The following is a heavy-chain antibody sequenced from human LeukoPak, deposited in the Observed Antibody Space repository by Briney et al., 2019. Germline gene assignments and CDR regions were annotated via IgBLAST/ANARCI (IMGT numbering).Heavy chain of an antibody. CDR1: GGSISSSSHY. V-gene: IGHV4-39*07. CDR3: ARYASDGWRFDY. J-gene: IGHJ4*02. CDR2: IFYSGST. Sequence: SETLSLTCTVSGGSISSSSHYWGWIRQPPGKGLEWIGSIFYSGSTYYNPSLKSRVTISVDTSKNQFSLKLSSLTAADTAVYYCARYASDGWRFDYWGQGTLVTVSS. D-gene: IGHD5-24*01.